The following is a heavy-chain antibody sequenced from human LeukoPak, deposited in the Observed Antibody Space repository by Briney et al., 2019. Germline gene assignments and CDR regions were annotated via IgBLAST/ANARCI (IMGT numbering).Heavy chain of an antibody. D-gene: IGHD5-24*01. CDR3: AVATIKDYFDY. CDR2: ISSSGSTI. CDR1: GFTFSSYE. Sequence: GGSLRLSCAASGFTFSSYEMNWVRQAPGRGLEWVSYISSSGSTIYYADSVKGRFTISRDNAKNSLYLQMNSLRAEDTAVYYCAVATIKDYFDYWGQGTLVTVSS. J-gene: IGHJ4*02. V-gene: IGHV3-48*03.